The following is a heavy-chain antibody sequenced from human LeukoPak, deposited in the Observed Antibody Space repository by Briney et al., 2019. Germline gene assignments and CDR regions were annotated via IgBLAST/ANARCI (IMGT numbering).Heavy chain of an antibody. CDR3: ARAAHWLGYMDV. CDR2: ISSSRSYI. V-gene: IGHV3-21*01. Sequence: GGSLRLSCAASGFTFSSYSMNWVRQAPGKGLEWVSFISSSRSYIYYADSVKGRFTISRDNAKNSLYLQMNSLRAEDTAVYYCARAAHWLGYMDVWGKGTTVTVSS. D-gene: IGHD6-19*01. CDR1: GFTFSSYS. J-gene: IGHJ6*03.